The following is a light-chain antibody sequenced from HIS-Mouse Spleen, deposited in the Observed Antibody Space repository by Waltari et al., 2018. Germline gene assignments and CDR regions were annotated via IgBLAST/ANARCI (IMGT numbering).Light chain of an antibody. CDR1: QSVSSY. V-gene: IGKV3-11*01. Sequence: EIVLTQSPATLSLSPGERSNLPCRASQSVSSYLAWYQQKPGQAPRLLIYGASNRATGIPARFSGSGSGTDFTLTISSLEPEDFAVYYCQQRSNWPPLTFGGGTKVEIK. CDR2: GAS. CDR3: QQRSNWPPLT. J-gene: IGKJ4*01.